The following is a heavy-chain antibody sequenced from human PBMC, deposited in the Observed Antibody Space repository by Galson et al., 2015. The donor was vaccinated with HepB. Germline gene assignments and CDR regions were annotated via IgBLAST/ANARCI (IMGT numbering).Heavy chain of an antibody. CDR2: ISAYNGNT. CDR1: GYTFTSYG. D-gene: IGHD3-10*01. V-gene: IGHV1-18*01. Sequence: SVKVSCKASGYTFTSYGISCVRQAPGQGLEWMGWISAYNGNTNYAQNLQGRVTRTTDTSTSTAYMELRSLRSDDTAGYYCARASGDGGLGDYYYHMSVGGKGTTVTVSS. CDR3: ARASGDGGLGDYYYHMSV. J-gene: IGHJ6*03.